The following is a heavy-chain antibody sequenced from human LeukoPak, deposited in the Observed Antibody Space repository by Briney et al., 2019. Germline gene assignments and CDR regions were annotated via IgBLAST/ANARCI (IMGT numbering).Heavy chain of an antibody. Sequence: PGGAVRPSHASSGFTFSRYSLNGVRQPPGKGREGVSYISSSSSTIYYADSGKGRFTLSRDNAKNSLYLQMTSLRAEDTAVYHCARAQLLWLGELLPSPLDYRGQGTLVTVSS. CDR1: GFTFSRYS. CDR2: ISSSSSTI. J-gene: IGHJ4*02. D-gene: IGHD3-10*01. V-gene: IGHV3-48*04. CDR3: ARAQLLWLGELLPSPLDY.